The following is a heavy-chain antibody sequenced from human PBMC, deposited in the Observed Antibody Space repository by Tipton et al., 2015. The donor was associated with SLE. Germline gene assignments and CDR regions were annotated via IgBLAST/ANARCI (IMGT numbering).Heavy chain of an antibody. J-gene: IGHJ4*02. CDR3: ARGVLRPFDY. D-gene: IGHD1-1*01. Sequence: TLSLTCIVSGGSISSGAYLWSWIRQHPGKGLEWIGYIYYSGRTYYNPSLKSRISISVDTSKNQFSLNLSSVTAADTAVYYCARGVLRPFDYWGQGTLVTVSS. CDR2: IYYSGRT. CDR1: GGSISSGAYL. V-gene: IGHV4-31*03.